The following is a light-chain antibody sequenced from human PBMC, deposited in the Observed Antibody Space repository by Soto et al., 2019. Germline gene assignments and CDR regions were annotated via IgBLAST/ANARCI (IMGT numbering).Light chain of an antibody. CDR3: QQYNSYWT. CDR1: QSISSW. Sequence: DIHMSQSPSRLSSSIGDSVTITCRASQSISSWLAWYQQKPGKAPKLLIYKASSLESGVPSRFSGSGSGTEFTLTISSLQPDDFATYYCQQYNSYWTFGQGTKVDI. V-gene: IGKV1-5*03. J-gene: IGKJ1*01. CDR2: KAS.